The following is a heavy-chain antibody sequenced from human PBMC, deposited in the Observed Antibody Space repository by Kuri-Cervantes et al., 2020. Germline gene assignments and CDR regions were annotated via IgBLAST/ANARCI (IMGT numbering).Heavy chain of an antibody. Sequence: GSLRLSCAVYGGSFSGYYWSWIRQPPGKGLEWIGEINHSGSTNYNPSLKSRVTISVDTSKNQFSLKLSSVTAADTAVYYCAKGGSYDILTGYRHYYTFNTMDVWGQGTTVTVSS. D-gene: IGHD3-9*01. J-gene: IGHJ6*02. V-gene: IGHV4-34*01. CDR2: INHSGST. CDR1: GGSFSGYY. CDR3: AKGGSYDILTGYRHYYTFNTMDV.